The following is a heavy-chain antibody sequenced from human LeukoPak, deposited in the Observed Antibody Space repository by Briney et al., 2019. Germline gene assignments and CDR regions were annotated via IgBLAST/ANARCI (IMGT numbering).Heavy chain of an antibody. CDR3: ARGIAAAGRGPIGY. J-gene: IGHJ4*02. D-gene: IGHD6-13*01. CDR2: IIPIFGTA. V-gene: IGHV1-69*13. CDR1: GGTFSSYA. Sequence: ASVKVSCKASGGTFSSYAISWVRQAPGQGLEWMGGIIPIFGTANYAQKFQGRVTITADESTSTAYMELSSLRSEDTAVYYCARGIAAAGRGPIGYWGQGTLVTVSS.